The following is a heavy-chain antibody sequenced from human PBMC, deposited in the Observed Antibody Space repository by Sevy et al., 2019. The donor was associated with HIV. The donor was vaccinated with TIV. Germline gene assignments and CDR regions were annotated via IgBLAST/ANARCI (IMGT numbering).Heavy chain of an antibody. CDR2: ISSSSYT. J-gene: IGHJ4*02. CDR1: GFTFSDYY. V-gene: IGHV3-11*06. D-gene: IGHD3-10*01. Sequence: GGSLRLSCAASGFTFSDYYMSWIRQAPGKGLEWVSYISSSSYTNYADSVKGRYTISRDNAKNSLYLQMNSLGAEDTAVYYCARHRAHGSGCLQDWGQGTLVTVS. CDR3: ARHRAHGSGCLQD.